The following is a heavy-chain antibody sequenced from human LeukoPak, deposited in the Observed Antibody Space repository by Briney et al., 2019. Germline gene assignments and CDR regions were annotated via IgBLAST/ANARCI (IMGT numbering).Heavy chain of an antibody. CDR3: ARTAAGIVDY. CDR2: MNPNSGNT. D-gene: IGHD6-13*01. V-gene: IGHV1-18*04. J-gene: IGHJ4*02. Sequence: ASVKVSCKASGYTFTSYYMHWVRQAPGQGLEWMGWMNPNSGNTGYAQKLQGRVTMTTDTSTSTAYMELRSLRSDDTAVYYCARTAAGIVDYWGQGTLVTVSS. CDR1: GYTFTSYY.